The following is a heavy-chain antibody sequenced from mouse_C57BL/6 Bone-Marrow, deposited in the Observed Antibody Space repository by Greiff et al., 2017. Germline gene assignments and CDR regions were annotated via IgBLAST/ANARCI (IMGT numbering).Heavy chain of an antibody. D-gene: IGHD1-1*01. J-gene: IGHJ3*01. CDR3: ARDITTVVERTWFAY. Sequence: QVQLQQSGAELVMPGASVKLSCKASGYTFTSYWMHWVKQRPGQGLEWIGEIDPSDSYTNYNQKFKGKSTLTVDKSSSTAYMQLSSLTSEDSAVXYCARDITTVVERTWFAYWGQGTLVTVSA. CDR1: GYTFTSYW. V-gene: IGHV1-69*01. CDR2: IDPSDSYT.